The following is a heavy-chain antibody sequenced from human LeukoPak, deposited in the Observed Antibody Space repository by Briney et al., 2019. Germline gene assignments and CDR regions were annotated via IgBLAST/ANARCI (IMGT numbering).Heavy chain of an antibody. D-gene: IGHD6-13*01. CDR3: ARAAPTGYSSSWYAPPHY. Sequence: GRSPRLSCAASGFTFSSYAMHWARQAPGKGLEWVAVISYDGSNKYYADSVKGRFTISRDNSKNTLYLQMNSLRAEDTAVYYCARAAPTGYSSSWYAPPHYWGQGTLVTVSS. J-gene: IGHJ4*02. V-gene: IGHV3-30*01. CDR2: ISYDGSNK. CDR1: GFTFSSYA.